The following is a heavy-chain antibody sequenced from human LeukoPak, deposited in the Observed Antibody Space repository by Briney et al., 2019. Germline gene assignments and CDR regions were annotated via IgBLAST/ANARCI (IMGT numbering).Heavy chain of an antibody. J-gene: IGHJ3*01. D-gene: IGHD6-13*01. CDR1: GGSISSYY. CDR3: ARISSSNWYNERGAFDV. V-gene: IGHV4-59*01. CDR2: IYYTGST. Sequence: SETLSLTCAVSGGSISSYYWSWIRQPPGKGLEWIGYIYYTGSTNYSPSLKSRVTISVDTSKNQFSLKLRSVTAADTAVYYCARISSSNWYNERGAFDVWGQGTMVTVSS.